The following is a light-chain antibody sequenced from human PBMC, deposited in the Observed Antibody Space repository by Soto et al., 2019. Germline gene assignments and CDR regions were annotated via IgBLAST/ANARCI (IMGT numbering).Light chain of an antibody. CDR2: AAS. V-gene: IGKV1-39*01. CDR3: QQSYSTPWA. Sequence: DIQMTQSPSSLSASGGDRVTITCRASQSISSYLNWYQHKPGKAPKLLIYAASSLQSGVPSRFSGSGVGTDFTLTISSLQPEDFAAYYCQQSYSTPWAFGQGTKVDIK. CDR1: QSISSY. J-gene: IGKJ1*01.